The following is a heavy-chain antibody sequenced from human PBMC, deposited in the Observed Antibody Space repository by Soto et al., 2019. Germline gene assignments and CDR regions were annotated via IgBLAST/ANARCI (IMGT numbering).Heavy chain of an antibody. J-gene: IGHJ4*02. Sequence: SGPTLVNPTQTLTLTCTFSGFSLSTSGVGVGWIRQPPGKALEWLALIYWDDDKRYSPSLKSRLTITKDTSKNQVVLTMTNMDPVGTATYYCAHRSYYDSSGYYPPVGYFDYWGQGTLVTVSS. D-gene: IGHD3-22*01. V-gene: IGHV2-5*02. CDR2: IYWDDDK. CDR1: GFSLSTSGVG. CDR3: AHRSYYDSSGYYPPVGYFDY.